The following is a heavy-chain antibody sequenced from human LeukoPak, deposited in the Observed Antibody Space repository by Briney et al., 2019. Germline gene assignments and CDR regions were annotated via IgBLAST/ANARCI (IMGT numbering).Heavy chain of an antibody. Sequence: ASVKVSCKASGYTITSYYMHWVRQAPGQGLEWMGIINPSGGSTSYAQKFQGRVTMTRDMSTSTVYMELSSLRSEDTAVYSCARDPQSSGRDCYFDYWGQGTLVTVSS. D-gene: IGHD6-19*01. CDR1: GYTITSYY. J-gene: IGHJ4*02. CDR3: ARDPQSSGRDCYFDY. V-gene: IGHV1-46*01. CDR2: INPSGGST.